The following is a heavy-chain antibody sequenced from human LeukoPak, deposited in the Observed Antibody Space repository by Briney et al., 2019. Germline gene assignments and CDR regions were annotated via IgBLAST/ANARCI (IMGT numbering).Heavy chain of an antibody. CDR3: ARFLYSSSTLCYFDY. Sequence: PSETLSLTCAVYGGSFSGYYWSWIRQPPGKGPEWIGEINHSGSTNYNPSLKSRVTISVDTSKNQFSLKLSSVTAADTAVYYCARFLYSSSTLCYFDYWGQGTLVTVSS. CDR1: GGSFSGYY. J-gene: IGHJ4*02. CDR2: INHSGST. D-gene: IGHD6-6*01. V-gene: IGHV4-34*01.